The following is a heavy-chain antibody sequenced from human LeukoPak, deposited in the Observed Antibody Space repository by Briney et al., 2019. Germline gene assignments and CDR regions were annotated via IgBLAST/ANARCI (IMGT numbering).Heavy chain of an antibody. D-gene: IGHD4-17*01. Sequence: GGSLRLSCAASGFDFNSYVMGWVRQAPGKRPEWVSIIGRSGDSTNYADFVKGRFTISRDNFKNTLSLEMNSLRAEDTAVYYCAKDRDDHGDYVFDSWSQGTLVTASS. CDR3: AKDRDDHGDYVFDS. V-gene: IGHV3-23*01. J-gene: IGHJ4*02. CDR2: IGRSGDST. CDR1: GFDFNSYV.